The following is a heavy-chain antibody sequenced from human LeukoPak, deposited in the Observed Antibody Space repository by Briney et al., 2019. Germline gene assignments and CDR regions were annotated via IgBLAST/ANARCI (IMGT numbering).Heavy chain of an antibody. J-gene: IGHJ4*02. CDR1: GFTFSSYG. V-gene: IGHV3-30*18. D-gene: IGHD3-22*01. CDR2: ISYDGSNK. Sequence: PGGSLRLSCAASGFTFSSYGMHWVRQAPGKGLEWVAVISYDGSNKYYADSVKGRFTISRDNSKNTLYLQMNSLRAEDTAVYYCAKDEDYYDSSGPFDYWGQGTLVTVSS. CDR3: AKDEDYYDSSGPFDY.